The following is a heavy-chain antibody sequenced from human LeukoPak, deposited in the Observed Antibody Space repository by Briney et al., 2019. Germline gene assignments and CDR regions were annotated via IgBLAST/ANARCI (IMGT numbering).Heavy chain of an antibody. D-gene: IGHD4-23*01. CDR2: IYSGGSS. J-gene: IGHJ6*03. CDR1: GFTFSSYS. CDR3: ARGVGTDYYYYYMDV. V-gene: IGHV3-53*01. Sequence: GGSLRLSCAAPGFTFSSYSMNWVRQAPGKGLEWVSVIYSGGSSYYADSVKGRFTISRDNSKNTLYLQMNSLRAEDTAVYYCARGVGTDYYYYYMDVWGKGTTVTVSS.